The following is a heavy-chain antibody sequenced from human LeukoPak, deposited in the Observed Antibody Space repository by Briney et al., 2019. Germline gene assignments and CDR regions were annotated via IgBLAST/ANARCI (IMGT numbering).Heavy chain of an antibody. CDR1: GGSISSYY. Sequence: SETLSLTCTVSGGSISSYYWSWIRQPPGKGLEWIGYIYYSGSTNYNPSLKSRVTISVDTSENQFSLKLTSVTAADTAVYYCARDRGWGAFNAWGQGTRVTVSP. J-gene: IGHJ3*01. V-gene: IGHV4-59*12. D-gene: IGHD3-10*01. CDR2: IYYSGST. CDR3: ARDRGWGAFNA.